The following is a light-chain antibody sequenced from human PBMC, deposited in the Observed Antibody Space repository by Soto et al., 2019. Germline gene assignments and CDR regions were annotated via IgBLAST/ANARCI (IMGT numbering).Light chain of an antibody. CDR1: QSISSY. Sequence: DIQMTQSPSSLSASVGDRVTITCRASQSISSYLNWYQQKPGKAPKVLISGASSLQSGVPLRFSGSGSGTDFTLTISSLQSEDFASYYCRQSHSTPLTFGGGTKVEIK. CDR2: GAS. J-gene: IGKJ4*01. V-gene: IGKV1-39*01. CDR3: RQSHSTPLT.